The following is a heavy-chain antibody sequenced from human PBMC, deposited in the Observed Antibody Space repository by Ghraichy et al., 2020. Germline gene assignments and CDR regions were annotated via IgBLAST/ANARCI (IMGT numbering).Heavy chain of an antibody. CDR1: GFTFSRYW. V-gene: IGHV3-7*01. Sequence: GGSLRLSCAASGFTFSRYWMTWVRQAPGKGLEWVANIKQDGSEKYYVDSVKGRFSISRDNAKNSLYLQMNSLRGEDTAVYYCAREMTGLYGMDVWGQGTTVTVSS. CDR2: IKQDGSEK. J-gene: IGHJ6*02. CDR3: AREMTGLYGMDV.